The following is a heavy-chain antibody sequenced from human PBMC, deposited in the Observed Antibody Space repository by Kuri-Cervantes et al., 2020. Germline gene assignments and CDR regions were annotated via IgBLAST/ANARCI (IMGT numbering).Heavy chain of an antibody. D-gene: IGHD6-13*01. Sequence: ASVKVSCKASGYTFTGYYMHWVRQAPGQGLEWMGWINPNSGGTNYAQKFQGRVTMTRDTSISTAYMELSRLRSDDTAVYYCAREAKRGFAAAGIRALEYWGQGTLVTVSS. CDR1: GYTFTGYY. CDR2: INPNSGGT. CDR3: AREAKRGFAAAGIRALEY. J-gene: IGHJ4*02. V-gene: IGHV1-2*02.